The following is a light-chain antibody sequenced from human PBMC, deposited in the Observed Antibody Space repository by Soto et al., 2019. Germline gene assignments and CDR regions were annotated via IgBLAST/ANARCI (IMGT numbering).Light chain of an antibody. Sequence: QSALTQPASVSGSPGQSITISCTGTSSDVGSSNHVSWYQQHPDKAPRLIIYDVIYRPSGVSNRFSGSKSGNTASLTISGLQTADEADYYCGSYTTLITVTFGGGTKLTVL. V-gene: IGLV2-14*03. CDR2: DVI. J-gene: IGLJ2*01. CDR3: GSYTTLITVT. CDR1: SSDVGSSNH.